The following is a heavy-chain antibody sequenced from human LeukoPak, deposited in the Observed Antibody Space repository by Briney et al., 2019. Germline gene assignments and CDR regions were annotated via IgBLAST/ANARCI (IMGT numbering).Heavy chain of an antibody. CDR1: GFSFSTYA. CDR3: AKIPTGRREEWFDP. J-gene: IGHJ5*02. Sequence: GGSLRLSCAASGFSFSTYAMTWVRQTPGRGLQWVSAISAGGATYYADSVKGRFTISRDNSRSTLYLQMNSLRADDTAFYYCAKIPTGRREEWFDPWGQGTLVTVSS. D-gene: IGHD1-26*01. CDR2: ISAGGAT. V-gene: IGHV3-23*01.